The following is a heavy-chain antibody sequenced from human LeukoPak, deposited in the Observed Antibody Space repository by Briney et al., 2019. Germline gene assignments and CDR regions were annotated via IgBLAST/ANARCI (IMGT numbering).Heavy chain of an antibody. Sequence: GGSLRLSCAASGFTFSSYSMNWVRRAPGKGLEWVSYISSSGGTIYYADSVKGRFTISRDNAKNSLYLQMNSLRDKDTAVYYCARDKISSGYLDYWGQGTLVTVSS. D-gene: IGHD3-22*01. J-gene: IGHJ4*02. CDR1: GFTFSSYS. V-gene: IGHV3-48*02. CDR2: ISSSGGTI. CDR3: ARDKISSGYLDY.